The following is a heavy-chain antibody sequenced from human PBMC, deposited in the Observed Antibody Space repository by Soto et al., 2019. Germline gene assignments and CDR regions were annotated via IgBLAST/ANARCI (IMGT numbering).Heavy chain of an antibody. V-gene: IGHV3-23*01. CDR1: GFTFANYA. Sequence: PGWSLRLSCTASGFTFANYAMHWVRQAPGKGLEWVSLVSAGGDNTDYADAVKGRFTISRDNSKNTLFLQMTSLRAEDTALYYCVKVPLRPHYFDYWGPGTMVTVSS. CDR2: VSAGGDNT. D-gene: IGHD4-17*01. J-gene: IGHJ4*02. CDR3: VKVPLRPHYFDY.